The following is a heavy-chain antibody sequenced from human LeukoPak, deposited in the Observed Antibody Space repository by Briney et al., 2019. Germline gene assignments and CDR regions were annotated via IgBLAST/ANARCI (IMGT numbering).Heavy chain of an antibody. Sequence: PGRSLRLSCAASGFTFSSYGMHWVRQAPGKGLEWVAVISYDGSNKYYADSVKGRFTISRDNYKNTLYLQMNSLRAEDTAVYYCAKDRYDTAMVTDYWGQGTLVTVSS. J-gene: IGHJ4*02. D-gene: IGHD5-18*01. CDR3: AKDRYDTAMVTDY. CDR2: ISYDGSNK. V-gene: IGHV3-30*18. CDR1: GFTFSSYG.